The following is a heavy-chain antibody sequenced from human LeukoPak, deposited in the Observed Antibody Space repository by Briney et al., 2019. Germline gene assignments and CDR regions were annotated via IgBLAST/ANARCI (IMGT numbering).Heavy chain of an antibody. D-gene: IGHD2-21*02. CDR3: ARDSGDGDSTPDMDV. Sequence: PGGSLRLSCAASGFTFSRYWMSWVRQAPGKGLEWVANTKQDGSEKYYVDSVKGRFTISRDNAKNSLYLHMKSLRGEDTAVYYCARDSGDGDSTPDMDVWGKGTTVTVSS. CDR2: TKQDGSEK. J-gene: IGHJ6*04. CDR1: GFTFSRYW. V-gene: IGHV3-7*03.